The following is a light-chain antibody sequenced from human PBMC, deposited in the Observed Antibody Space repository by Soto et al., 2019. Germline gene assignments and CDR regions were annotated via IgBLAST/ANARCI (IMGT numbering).Light chain of an antibody. CDR1: SSDVGAYNY. CDR3: SSKRTSTSLV. Sequence: QSVLTQPASVSGSPGQTITISCTGTSSDVGAYNYVSWYQQHPGKAPKLMIYEVSNRPSGVSDRFSGSKSGNTASLTISGLQAEDEADYYCSSKRTSTSLVFGTGTKVTVL. J-gene: IGLJ1*01. V-gene: IGLV2-14*01. CDR2: EVS.